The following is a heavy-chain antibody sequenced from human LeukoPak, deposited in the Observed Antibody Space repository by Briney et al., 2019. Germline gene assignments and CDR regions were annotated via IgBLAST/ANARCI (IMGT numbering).Heavy chain of an antibody. V-gene: IGHV4-39*01. J-gene: IGHJ2*01. CDR2: IYYSGST. CDR1: GGSISSDTYY. CDR3: ARHGGYSGYDHWYFDL. D-gene: IGHD5-12*01. Sequence: SETLSLTCTVSGGSISSDTYYWGWIRQPPGKGLEWIGSIYYSGSTYYNPSLKSRVTISVDTSKNQFSLKLSSVTAADTAVYYCARHGGYSGYDHWYFDLWGRGTLVTVSS.